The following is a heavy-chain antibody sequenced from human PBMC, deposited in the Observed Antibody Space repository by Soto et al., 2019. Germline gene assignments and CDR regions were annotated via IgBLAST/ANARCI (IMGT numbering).Heavy chain of an antibody. J-gene: IGHJ5*02. V-gene: IGHV1-58*01. CDR2: IVVGSGNT. CDR1: GFTFTSSA. Sequence: SVKVSCKASGFTFTSSAVQWVRQARGQRLEWIGWIVVGSGNTNYAQKFQERVTITRDMSTSTAYMELSSLRSEDTAVYYCAADRHCSSTSCPNWFDPWGQGTLVTVSS. D-gene: IGHD2-2*01. CDR3: AADRHCSSTSCPNWFDP.